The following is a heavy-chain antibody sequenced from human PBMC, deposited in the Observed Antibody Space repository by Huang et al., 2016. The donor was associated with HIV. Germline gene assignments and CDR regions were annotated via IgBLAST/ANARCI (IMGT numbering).Heavy chain of an antibody. Sequence: QVQLEQSGPAVRKPGSSVKVSCPASGGSFSDQIISWVRQAPGQRFEWMGCITARCRAPAYAQEFKGRVTMTADESTATIYMELNSLTAEDTAVYYCAMSLRYQYDSRSYWGRYFDYWGQGTLVTVSS. V-gene: IGHV1-69*01. CDR3: AMSLRYQYDSRSYWGRYFDY. J-gene: IGHJ4*02. CDR2: ITARCRAP. CDR1: GGSFSDQI. D-gene: IGHD3-16*01.